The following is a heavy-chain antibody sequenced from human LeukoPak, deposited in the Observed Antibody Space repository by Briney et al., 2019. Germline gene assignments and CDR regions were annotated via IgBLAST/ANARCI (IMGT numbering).Heavy chain of an antibody. D-gene: IGHD5-18*01. Sequence: SETLSLTCTVSGGSISSYYWSWIRQPPGKGLEWIGYIYYSGSTNYNPSLKSRVTISVDTSKNQFSLKPSSVTAADTAVYYCARGRGYSYGLAPFDYWGQGTLVTVSS. CDR1: GGSISSYY. CDR3: ARGRGYSYGLAPFDY. CDR2: IYYSGST. V-gene: IGHV4-59*01. J-gene: IGHJ4*02.